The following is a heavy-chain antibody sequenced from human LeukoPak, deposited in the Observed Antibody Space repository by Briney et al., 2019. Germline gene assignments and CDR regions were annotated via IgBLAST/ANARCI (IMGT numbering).Heavy chain of an antibody. CDR2: IIPILGLA. CDR1: GGTFSNYA. D-gene: IGHD3-10*01. CDR3: ARGVGLLWFGELLRPLDY. J-gene: IGHJ4*02. V-gene: IGHV1-69*04. Sequence: SVKVSCKASGGTFSNYAISWVRRAPGQGLEWMGRIIPILGLANYAQKFQGRVTITADKSTSTAYMELSSLRSEDTAVFYCARGVGLLWFGELLRPLDYWGQGTLVTVSS.